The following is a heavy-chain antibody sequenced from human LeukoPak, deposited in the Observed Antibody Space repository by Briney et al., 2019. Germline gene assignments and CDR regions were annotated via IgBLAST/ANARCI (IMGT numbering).Heavy chain of an antibody. CDR2: IHYSGNT. D-gene: IGHD4-23*01. Sequence: SETLSLTCAVSGGTSRSGDYFWSWIRQPPGKGLEWIGHIHYSGNTYYNPSLKSRVSISVDTSKNQFSLKLSSVTAADTAVYYCARENNDYGGKKAFDYWGQGTLVTVSS. CDR3: ARENNDYGGKKAFDY. V-gene: IGHV4-30-4*01. CDR1: GGTSRSGDYF. J-gene: IGHJ4*02.